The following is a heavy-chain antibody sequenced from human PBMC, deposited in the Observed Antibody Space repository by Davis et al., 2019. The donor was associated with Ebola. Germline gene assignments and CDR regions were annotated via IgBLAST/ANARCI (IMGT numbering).Heavy chain of an antibody. Sequence: SETLSLTCAVSGGSISSSNWWSWVRQPPGKGLEWIGSIYYSGNTYYNPSLKSRVTISVDTSKNQFSLKLSSVTAADTAVYYCARSPIFGAPLLYNWFDPWGQGTLVTVSS. D-gene: IGHD3-3*01. CDR1: GGSISSSNW. CDR3: ARSPIFGAPLLYNWFDP. J-gene: IGHJ5*02. V-gene: IGHV4-39*01. CDR2: IYYSGNT.